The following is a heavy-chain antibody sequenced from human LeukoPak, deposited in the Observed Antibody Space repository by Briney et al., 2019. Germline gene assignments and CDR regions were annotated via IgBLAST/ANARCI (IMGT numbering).Heavy chain of an antibody. J-gene: IGHJ4*02. V-gene: IGHV3-23*01. D-gene: IGHD6-19*01. CDR3: SKGLQAAGHLADDN. CDR2: IRNRGGIT. CDR1: GDTRDIDS. Sequence: PGESLSLSCHSSGDTRDIDSMSWARRAPGKGLEWVTDIRNRGGITMYADSVKGRFTISRDNSKNTVYLQMNSLRAEDTAVYYCSKGLQAAGHLADDNWGQGDLVTVSS.